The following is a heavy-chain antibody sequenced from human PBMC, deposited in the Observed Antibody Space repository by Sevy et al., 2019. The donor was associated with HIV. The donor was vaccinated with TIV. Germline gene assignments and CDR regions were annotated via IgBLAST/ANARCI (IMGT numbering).Heavy chain of an antibody. D-gene: IGHD2-2*01. CDR3: ARDCSSATCLWGMDV. J-gene: IGHJ6*02. CDR1: GFVFSDYW. CDR2: IKRDGSEK. Sequence: GGSLRLSCAASGFVFSDYWMSWVRQAPGKGLEWVANIKRDGSEKYYVASVKGRFTISRYNAKTSLYLQMNSLRGEDTAVYYCARDCSSATCLWGMDVWGQGTMVTVSS. V-gene: IGHV3-7*03.